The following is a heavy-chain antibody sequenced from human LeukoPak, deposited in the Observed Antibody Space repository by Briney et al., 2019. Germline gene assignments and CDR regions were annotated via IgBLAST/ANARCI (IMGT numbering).Heavy chain of an antibody. CDR3: AKDRTSTWSWDY. V-gene: IGHV3-30*18. J-gene: IGHJ4*02. D-gene: IGHD6-13*01. CDR1: GFTFSSYD. CDR2: ILSDGNDK. Sequence: GGSLRLSCAASGFTFSSYDMHWVRQAPGRGVEWVAIILSDGNDKYYADSVKGRFTISRDNSKDTLDLQMNSLRAEDTAVYYCAKDRTSTWSWDYWGQGTLVIVSS.